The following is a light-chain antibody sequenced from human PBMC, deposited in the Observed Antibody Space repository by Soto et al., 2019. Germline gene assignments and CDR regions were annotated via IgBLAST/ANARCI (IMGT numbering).Light chain of an antibody. V-gene: IGKV3-11*01. CDR1: QSVSSY. CDR2: DAS. Sequence: EIVLTQSPATLSLSPGERATLSCRASQSVSSYLAWYQQKPGQAPRLLIYDASNRATGIPARFSGSGSGTDFPLTISSLEPEDLAVYYCQQRSNWPPTWTFGQGTKVEIK. J-gene: IGKJ1*01. CDR3: QQRSNWPPTWT.